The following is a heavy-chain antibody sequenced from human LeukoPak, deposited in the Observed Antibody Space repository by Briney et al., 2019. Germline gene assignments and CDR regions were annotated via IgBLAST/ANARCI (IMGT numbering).Heavy chain of an antibody. J-gene: IGHJ3*02. D-gene: IGHD6-19*01. CDR2: IVVGSGNT. CDR3: AAEGSSGWYRGDAFYI. CDR1: GFTFTSSA. V-gene: IGHV1-58*02. Sequence: SVKVSCKASGFTFTSSAMQWVRQARGQRLEWIGWIVVGSGNTNYAQKFQERVTITRDMSTSTAYMELSSLRSEDTAVYYCAAEGSSGWYRGDAFYIWGQGTMVTVSS.